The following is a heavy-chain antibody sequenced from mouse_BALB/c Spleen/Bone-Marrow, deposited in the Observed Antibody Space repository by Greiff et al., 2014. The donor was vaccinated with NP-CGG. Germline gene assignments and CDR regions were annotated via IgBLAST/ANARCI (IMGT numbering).Heavy chain of an antibody. CDR2: IDPSDSSP. D-gene: IGHD1-1*01. V-gene: IGHV1-69*02. J-gene: IGHJ2*01. Sequence: QVQLQQSRTPLFARKKTVKLSCTASGYTFTSYWMHWVKHRPGQGLEWIGEIDPSDSSPNYNQKFKGKATLTVDKSSSSAYLQLSSLTSEDSAVYYCARDASTTVVATDYWGQGTTLTV. CDR3: ARDASTTVVATDY. CDR1: GYTFTSYW.